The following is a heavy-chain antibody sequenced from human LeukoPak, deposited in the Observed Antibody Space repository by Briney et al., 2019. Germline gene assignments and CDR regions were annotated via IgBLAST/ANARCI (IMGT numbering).Heavy chain of an antibody. CDR2: INPNSGGT. V-gene: IGHV1-2*02. D-gene: IGHD3-16*02. CDR3: GRGRGLMIAVGGVIEGGYFDY. J-gene: IGHJ4*02. Sequence: ASVKVSCKASGYTFTGYYMHWVRQAPGQGLEWMGWINPNSGGTNYAQKFQGRVTMTRDTSISKAYMELSRLRSDDPAVYYWGRGRGLMIAVGGVIEGGYFDYWGQGTLVTVSS. CDR1: GYTFTGYY.